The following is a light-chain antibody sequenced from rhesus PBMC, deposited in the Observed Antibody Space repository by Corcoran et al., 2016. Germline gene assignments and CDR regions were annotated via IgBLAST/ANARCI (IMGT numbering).Light chain of an antibody. J-gene: IGKJ1*01. V-gene: IGKV3-24*04. CDR1: QSVGSS. CDR2: GAS. Sequence: EIVMTQSPATLSLSPGGRGTLSCRASQSVGSSLAWYQQKPGQAPRLLIYGASSRATGTPDRFSGKGSGTEFALTISSLEPEGVAVYYCLQLSNGPRTFGQGTKVEIK. CDR3: LQLSNGPRT.